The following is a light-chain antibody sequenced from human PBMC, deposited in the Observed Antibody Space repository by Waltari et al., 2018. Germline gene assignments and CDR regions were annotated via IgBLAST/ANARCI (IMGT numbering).Light chain of an antibody. Sequence: EVILTQSPATLSLSPGESATLSCRASLSGCGNLDWYQLKPGQAPRLLSNGASTRPTGNPARFSSSGSESEFTSTISGLESEDFALYFCHQYNNWNSFGQGTKLEIK. V-gene: IGKV3D-15*01. CDR2: GAS. CDR3: HQYNNWNS. CDR1: LSGCGN. J-gene: IGKJ2*03.